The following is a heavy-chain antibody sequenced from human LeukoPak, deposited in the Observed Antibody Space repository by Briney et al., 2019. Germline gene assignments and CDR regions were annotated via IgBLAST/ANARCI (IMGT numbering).Heavy chain of an antibody. V-gene: IGHV1-2*02. CDR2: INPNSGGT. Sequence: ASVKVSCKASGYTFTGYYMHWVRQAPGQGLEWMGWINPNSGGTNYAQKFQGRVTMTRDTSISTAYMELSGLRSDDTAVYYCAREGLRYFDWLLNWFDPWGQGTLVTVSS. J-gene: IGHJ5*02. CDR1: GYTFTGYY. CDR3: AREGLRYFDWLLNWFDP. D-gene: IGHD3-9*01.